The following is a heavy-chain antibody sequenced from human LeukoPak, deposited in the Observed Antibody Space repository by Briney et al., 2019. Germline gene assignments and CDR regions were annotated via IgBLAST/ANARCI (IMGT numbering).Heavy chain of an antibody. D-gene: IGHD1-14*01. CDR1: GLTFSSYG. CDR2: ISYDGSNK. Sequence: GGSLRFSCAASGLTFSSYGMHWVRQAPGKGLEWVAVISYDGSNKYYADSVKGRFTISRDNSKNTLYLQMNSLRAEDTAVYYCASPVFFDIWGQGTMVTVSS. CDR3: ASPVFFDI. J-gene: IGHJ3*02. V-gene: IGHV3-30*03.